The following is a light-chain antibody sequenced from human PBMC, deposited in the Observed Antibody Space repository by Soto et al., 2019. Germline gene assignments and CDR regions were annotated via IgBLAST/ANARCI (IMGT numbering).Light chain of an antibody. Sequence: MVMNQSPATLSVKPGERATLSCRASQSVSSNLAWYQQKPGQAPRLLIYGASTRATGIPARFSGSGSGTEFTLTISSLQSEDFAVYYCQQYNNWPPLTFGGGTKVDIK. CDR3: QQYNNWPPLT. CDR1: QSVSSN. V-gene: IGKV3-15*01. CDR2: GAS. J-gene: IGKJ4*01.